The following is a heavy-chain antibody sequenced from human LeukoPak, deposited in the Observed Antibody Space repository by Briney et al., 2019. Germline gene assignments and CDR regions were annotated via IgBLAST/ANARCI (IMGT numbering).Heavy chain of an antibody. V-gene: IGHV4-59*01. Sequence: PSETLSLTCSVSGGSISSYYWSWIRHPRGKGLVWIGYIYYSGSTNYNRSLKSRVTISVDTSKNQFSLKLSSVTAADTAVYYCAREPESGSYNDYWGQGTLVTVSS. J-gene: IGHJ4*02. CDR2: IYYSGST. CDR3: AREPESGSYNDY. CDR1: GGSISSYY. D-gene: IGHD3-10*01.